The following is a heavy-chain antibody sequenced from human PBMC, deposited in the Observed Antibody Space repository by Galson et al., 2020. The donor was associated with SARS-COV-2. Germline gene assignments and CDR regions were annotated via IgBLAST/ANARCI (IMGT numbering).Heavy chain of an antibody. CDR1: RGSISYHY. D-gene: IGHD1-26*01. J-gene: IGHJ4*02. Sequence: ETSETLSLTCTVSRGSISYHYLSWVRQPPGKGLEWIGFIYDSGTTNYNPSLKSRVTMSLDRPQNQVSLKLNSVTAADTAVYYCAKLAEGRRSSEDYWGQGTLVTVSA. CDR3: AKLAEGRRSSEDY. CDR2: IYDSGTT. V-gene: IGHV4-59*08.